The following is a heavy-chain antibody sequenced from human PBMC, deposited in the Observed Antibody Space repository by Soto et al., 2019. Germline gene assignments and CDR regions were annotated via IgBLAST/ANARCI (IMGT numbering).Heavy chain of an antibody. J-gene: IGHJ1*01. CDR2: ISWDGGST. Sequence: PGGSLRLSCAASGFTFDDYTMHWVRQAPGKGLEWVSLISWDGGSTYYADSVKGRFTISRDNSKNSLYLQMNSLRTEDTALYYCAKDPRGSHRGEYFQHWGQGTLVTVSS. CDR1: GFTFDDYT. CDR3: AKDPRGSHRGEYFQH. V-gene: IGHV3-43*01. D-gene: IGHD3-10*01.